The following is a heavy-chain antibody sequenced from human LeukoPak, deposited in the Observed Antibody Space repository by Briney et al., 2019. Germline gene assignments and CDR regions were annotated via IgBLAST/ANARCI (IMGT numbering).Heavy chain of an antibody. CDR2: IYHSGST. J-gene: IGHJ3*02. CDR1: GGSINSGGHS. V-gene: IGHV4-30-2*01. Sequence: SETLSLTCAVSGGSINSGGHSWSWVRQPPGKGLEWIGYIYHSGSTYYNPSLNSRVTISVDRFKNKFSLKLSSVTAADTAVYYCARSTITFRGAAFGIWGQGTMVTVSS. CDR3: ARSTITFRGAAFGI. D-gene: IGHD5/OR15-5a*01.